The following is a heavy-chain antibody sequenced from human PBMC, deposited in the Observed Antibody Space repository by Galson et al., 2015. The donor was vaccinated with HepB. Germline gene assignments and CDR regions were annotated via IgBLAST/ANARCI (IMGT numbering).Heavy chain of an antibody. CDR3: AKDWVYNDGSGFPGVY. CDR2: INLKTGGS. D-gene: IGHD3-22*01. V-gene: IGHV1-2*06. Sequence: SVKVSCKASGYTFTDYYIHWVRQAPGQGLEWMGRINLKTGGSNSAQKIQGRVTMTRDTSISTAYMELSRLRSDDTAVYYCAKDWVYNDGSGFPGVYWGQGTLVTVSS. CDR1: GYTFTDYY. J-gene: IGHJ4*02.